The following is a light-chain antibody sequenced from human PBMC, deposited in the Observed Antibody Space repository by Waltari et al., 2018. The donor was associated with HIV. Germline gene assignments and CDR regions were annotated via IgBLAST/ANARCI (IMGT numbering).Light chain of an antibody. CDR2: EVN. CDR1: SRDLRRYDY. V-gene: IGLV2-8*01. J-gene: IGLJ2*01. CDR3: SSYAGINPVV. Sequence: QSALTPPPAASGSPGPSVTISRTGPSRDLRRYDYVPWYQPHPGKAPKLLIFEVNKRPSGVPDRFSGSKSGNTASLTVSGLQAEDEAEYSCSSYAGINPVVFGGGTKLTVL.